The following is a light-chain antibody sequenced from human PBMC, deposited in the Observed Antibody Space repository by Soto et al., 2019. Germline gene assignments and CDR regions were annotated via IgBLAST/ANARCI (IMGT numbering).Light chain of an antibody. CDR1: QFLSSY. CDR3: QQYGSSLWT. J-gene: IGKJ1*01. Sequence: EVVLTETPATLSLAPGERATISCRASQFLSSYLAWYQQKPGQPPRLLIYDTSNRATGIPARFSGSGSGTDFTLTISRLEPEDFAVYYCQQYGSSLWTFGQGTKV. V-gene: IGKV3-20*01. CDR2: DTS.